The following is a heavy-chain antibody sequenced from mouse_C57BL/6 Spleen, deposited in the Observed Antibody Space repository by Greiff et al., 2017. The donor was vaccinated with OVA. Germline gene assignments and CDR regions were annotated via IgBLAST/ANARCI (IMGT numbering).Heavy chain of an antibody. CDR3: ARGDYYGSSYDWYFDV. D-gene: IGHD1-1*01. J-gene: IGHJ1*03. V-gene: IGHV1-26*01. CDR2: INPNNGGT. CDR1: GYTFTDYY. Sequence: EVQLQQSGPELVKPGASVKISCKASGYTFTDYYMNWVKQSPGKSLEWIGDINPNNGGTSYNQKFKGKATLTVDKSSSTAYMELRSLTSEDSAVYYCARGDYYGSSYDWYFDVWGTGTTVTVSS.